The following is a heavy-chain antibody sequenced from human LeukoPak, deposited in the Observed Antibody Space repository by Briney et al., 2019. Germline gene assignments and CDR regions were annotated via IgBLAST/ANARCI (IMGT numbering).Heavy chain of an antibody. V-gene: IGHV3-23*01. J-gene: IGHJ4*02. CDR2: ISGSGGST. Sequence: GGSLRLSCAASGFTFSSYAMSWVRQAPGKGLEWVSAISGSGGSTYYADSVKGRFTISRDNSKNTLYLQMNSLRAEDTAVYYCAEDSDYDSSGYYSQPGDYWGQGTLVTVSS. CDR3: AEDSDYDSSGYYSQPGDY. CDR1: GFTFSSYA. D-gene: IGHD3-22*01.